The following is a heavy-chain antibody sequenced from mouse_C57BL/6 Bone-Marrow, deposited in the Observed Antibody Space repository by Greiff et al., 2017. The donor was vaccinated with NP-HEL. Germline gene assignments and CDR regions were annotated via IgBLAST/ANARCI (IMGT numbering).Heavy chain of an antibody. D-gene: IGHD2-3*01. CDR3: TRSGYYVAMDY. V-gene: IGHV1-15*01. J-gene: IGHJ4*01. Sequence: VQRVESGAELVRPGASVTLSCKASGYTFTDYEMHWVKQTPVHGLEWIGAIDPETGGTAYNQKFKGKAILTADKSSSTAYMELRSLTSEDSAVYYCTRSGYYVAMDYWGQGTSVTVSS. CDR2: IDPETGGT. CDR1: GYTFTDYE.